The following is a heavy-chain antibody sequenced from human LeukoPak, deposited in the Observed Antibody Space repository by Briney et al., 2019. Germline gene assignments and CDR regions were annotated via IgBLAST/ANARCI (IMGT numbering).Heavy chain of an antibody. CDR1: GFTFSSYG. V-gene: IGHV3-33*01. CDR3: ARDGLDPDY. J-gene: IGHJ4*02. D-gene: IGHD3/OR15-3a*01. CDR2: IWYDGSSK. Sequence: GGSLRLSCAASGFTFSSYGMHWVRQAPGKGLEWVAVIWYDGSSKYYADSVKGRFTISRDNPKNTLYLQMNSLRAEDTAVYYCARDGLDPDYWGQGTLVTVSS.